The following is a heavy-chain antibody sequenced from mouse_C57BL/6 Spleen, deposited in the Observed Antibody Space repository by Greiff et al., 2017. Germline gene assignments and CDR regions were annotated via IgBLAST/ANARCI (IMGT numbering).Heavy chain of an antibody. V-gene: IGHV1-62-2*01. D-gene: IGHD1-1*01. CDR3: ARHEYSYYYGSSLTAWFAY. Sequence: QVQLQQSGAELVKPGASVKLSCKASGYTFTEYTIHWVKQRSGQGLEWIGWFYPGSGSIKYNEKFKDKATLTADKSSSTVYMELSRLTSEDSAVYFCARHEYSYYYGSSLTAWFAYWGQGTLVTVSA. CDR2: FYPGSGSI. CDR1: GYTFTEYT. J-gene: IGHJ3*01.